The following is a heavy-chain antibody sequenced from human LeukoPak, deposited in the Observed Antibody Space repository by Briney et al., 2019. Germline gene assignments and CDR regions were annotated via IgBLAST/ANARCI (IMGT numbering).Heavy chain of an antibody. V-gene: IGHV3-7*01. Sequence: GGSPRLSCTASGFTFSSYWMSWVRQAPGKGLEWVANIKHDGSEKYYVDSVKGRFTISRDNAKNSLYPQMNSLSVEDTAVYYCAREKFDYWGQGTLVTVSS. J-gene: IGHJ4*02. CDR1: GFTFSSYW. CDR3: AREKFDY. CDR2: IKHDGSEK.